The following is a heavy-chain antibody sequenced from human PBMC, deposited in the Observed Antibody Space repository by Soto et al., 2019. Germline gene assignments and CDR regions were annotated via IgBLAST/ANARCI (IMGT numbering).Heavy chain of an antibody. V-gene: IGHV4-59*01. CDR3: ARAPYSSGWYGQTVGWFDP. CDR1: GGSISSYY. Sequence: NPSETLSLTCTVSGGSISSYYCSWIRQPPGKGLEWIGYIYYSGSTNYNPSLKSRVTISVDTSKNQFSLKLSSVTAADTAVYYCARAPYSSGWYGQTVGWFDPWGQGTLVTVSS. CDR2: IYYSGST. J-gene: IGHJ5*02. D-gene: IGHD6-19*01.